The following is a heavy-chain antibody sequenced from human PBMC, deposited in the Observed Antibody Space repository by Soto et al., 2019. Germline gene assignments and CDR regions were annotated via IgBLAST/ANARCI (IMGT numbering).Heavy chain of an antibody. CDR1: GGSFSGYY. Sequence: SETLSLTYAVYGGSFSGYYWSWIRQPPGKGLEWIGEINHSGSTNYNPSLKSRVTISVDTSKNQFSLKLSSVTAADTAVYYCARGKVVVAATLTFDYWGQGTLVTVSS. D-gene: IGHD2-15*01. J-gene: IGHJ4*02. V-gene: IGHV4-34*01. CDR3: ARGKVVVAATLTFDY. CDR2: INHSGST.